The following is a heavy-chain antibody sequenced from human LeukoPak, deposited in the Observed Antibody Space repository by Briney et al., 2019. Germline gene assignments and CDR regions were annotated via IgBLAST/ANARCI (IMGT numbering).Heavy chain of an antibody. CDR3: AREATDTAMVMY. CDR2: IIPIFGTA. J-gene: IGHJ4*02. V-gene: IGHV1-69*13. CDR1: GGTFSSYA. Sequence: SVKVSCKASGGTFSSYAISWVRQAPGQGLEWMGGIIPIFGTANYAQKFQGRVTITADESTSTAYMELSSLRSEDTAVYYCAREATDTAMVMYWGQGTLVTVSS. D-gene: IGHD5-18*01.